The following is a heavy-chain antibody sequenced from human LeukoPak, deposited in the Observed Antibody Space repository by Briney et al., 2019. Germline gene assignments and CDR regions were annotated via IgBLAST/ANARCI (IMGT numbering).Heavy chain of an antibody. CDR1: GFTFSNYW. CDR3: ATTQTFDY. Sequence: GESLRLSCIASGFTFSNYWMSWVRQAPGKGLEWVANIKQDGSEKYYMDSVKGRFSISRDNAKNSLNLQMNNLRAEDTAVYCATTQTFDYWGRGTLVTVSS. CDR2: IKQDGSEK. J-gene: IGHJ4*02. D-gene: IGHD2-15*01. V-gene: IGHV3-7*03.